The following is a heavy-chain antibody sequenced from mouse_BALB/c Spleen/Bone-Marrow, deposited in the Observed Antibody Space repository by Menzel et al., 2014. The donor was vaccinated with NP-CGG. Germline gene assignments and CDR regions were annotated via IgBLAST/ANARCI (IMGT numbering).Heavy chain of an antibody. V-gene: IGHV1S22*01. CDR2: IYPGSGST. Sequence: LQQSGSELVRPGASVKLSCKASGYTFTSYWMHWVKPRHGQGLEWIGNIYPGSGSTNYDEKFKSKGTLTVDTSSSTAYMHLSSLTSEDSAVYYCTRNYGSSCPSWFAYWGQGTLVTVSA. J-gene: IGHJ3*01. D-gene: IGHD1-1*01. CDR3: TRNYGSSCPSWFAY. CDR1: GYTFTSYW.